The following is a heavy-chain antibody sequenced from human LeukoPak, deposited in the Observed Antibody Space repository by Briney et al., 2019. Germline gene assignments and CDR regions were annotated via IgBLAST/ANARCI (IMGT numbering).Heavy chain of an antibody. J-gene: IGHJ4*02. V-gene: IGHV4-34*01. Sequence: PSETLSLTCTVSAGSISSYYWSWIRQPPGKGLEWIGEINHSGSTNYNPSLKSRVTISVDTSKNQFSLKLSSVTAADTAVYYCARGGMIVVVFDYWGQGTLVTVSS. CDR1: AGSISSYY. D-gene: IGHD3-22*01. CDR2: INHSGST. CDR3: ARGGMIVVVFDY.